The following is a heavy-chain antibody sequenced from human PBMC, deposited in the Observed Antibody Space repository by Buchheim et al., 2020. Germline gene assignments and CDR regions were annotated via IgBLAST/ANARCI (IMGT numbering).Heavy chain of an antibody. CDR2: IWYDGSNK. D-gene: IGHD2-2*01. CDR1: GFTFSSYG. CDR3: AIYCASTTCKSYGMDV. Sequence: QVQLVESGGGVVQPGRSLRLSCAASGFTFSSYGMHWVRQAPGKGLEWVAVIWYDGSNKYYADSVKGRFTISRDNSKNTLYLQMNSLRAEDTAVYYCAIYCASTTCKSYGMDVWSQGTT. V-gene: IGHV3-33*01. J-gene: IGHJ6*02.